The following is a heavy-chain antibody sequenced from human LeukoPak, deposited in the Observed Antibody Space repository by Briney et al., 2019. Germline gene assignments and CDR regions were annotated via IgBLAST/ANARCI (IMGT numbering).Heavy chain of an antibody. CDR2: IYYSGTT. CDR3: ARLVGGTGYFDY. CDR1: GGSISSHY. V-gene: IGHV4-59*11. Sequence: SETLSLTCAVSGGSISSHYWSWIRQPPGKGLEWIGYIYYSGTTSYSPSLKSRVTISVDTSKTQFSLKLSSVTAADTAVYYCARLVGGTGYFDYWGQGALVTVSS. D-gene: IGHD3-9*01. J-gene: IGHJ4*02.